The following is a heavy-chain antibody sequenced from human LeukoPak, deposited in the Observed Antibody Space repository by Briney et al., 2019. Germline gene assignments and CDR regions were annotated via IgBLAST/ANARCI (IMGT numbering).Heavy chain of an antibody. Sequence: GGSLRLSCAASGFTLKIYPMHWVRPAPAKGLEWLSVISHDGSDKNNADSVKGRFIISRDNSKNTIYLQLNSLRPEDTAMYYCAREGVQTTVDAFDIWGLGTMVIVSS. CDR2: ISHDGSDK. D-gene: IGHD4-17*01. J-gene: IGHJ3*02. CDR1: GFTLKIYP. V-gene: IGHV3-30*04. CDR3: AREGVQTTVDAFDI.